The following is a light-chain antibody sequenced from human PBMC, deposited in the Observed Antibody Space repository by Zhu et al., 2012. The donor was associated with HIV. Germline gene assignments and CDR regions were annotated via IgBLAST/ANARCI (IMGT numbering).Light chain of an antibody. Sequence: VMTQSPATLSVSPGERSTLSCRASQSVGTNLAWYQQKPGQVPRLLISRASTRATGIPDRFSGSGSGTDFTLTISRLEPEDFAVYYCQQYGSSPTFGQGTKVEIK. CDR2: RAS. CDR1: QSVGTN. J-gene: IGKJ1*01. CDR3: QQYGSSPT. V-gene: IGKV3-20*01.